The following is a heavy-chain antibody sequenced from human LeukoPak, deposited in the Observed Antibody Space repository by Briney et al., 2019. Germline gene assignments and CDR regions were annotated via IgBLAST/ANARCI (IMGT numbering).Heavy chain of an antibody. Sequence: RASVKVSCKASGYTFTGYYMHWVRQAPGQGLEWMGWINPNSGGTNYAQKFQGRVTMTRDTSISTAYMELSRLRSDDTAVYYCAREDIVVVPAAIGVNYYYYGMDVWGQGTTVTVSS. CDR1: GYTFTGYY. J-gene: IGHJ6*02. D-gene: IGHD2-2*02. CDR2: INPNSGGT. V-gene: IGHV1-2*02. CDR3: AREDIVVVPAAIGVNYYYYGMDV.